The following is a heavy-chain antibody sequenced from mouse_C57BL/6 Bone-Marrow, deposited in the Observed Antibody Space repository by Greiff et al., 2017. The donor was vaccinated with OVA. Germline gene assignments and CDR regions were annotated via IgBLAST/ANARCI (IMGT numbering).Heavy chain of an antibody. D-gene: IGHD1-1*01. CDR2: IYPRSGNT. Sequence: QVHVKQSGAELARPGASVKLSCKASGYTFTSYGISWVKQRTGQGLEWIGEIYPRSGNTYYNEKFKGKATLTADKSSSTAYMELRSLTSEDSAVYFCARRVYYGSSYRGAFDYWGQGTTLTVSS. CDR3: ARRVYYGSSYRGAFDY. CDR1: GYTFTSYG. V-gene: IGHV1-81*01. J-gene: IGHJ2*01.